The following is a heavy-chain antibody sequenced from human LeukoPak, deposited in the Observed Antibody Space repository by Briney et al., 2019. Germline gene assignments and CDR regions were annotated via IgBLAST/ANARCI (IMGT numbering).Heavy chain of an antibody. CDR1: GGTFSSYA. CDR3: ARLRVNYYYGSGHPYYFDY. CDR2: IIPICGNT. V-gene: IGHV1-69*06. D-gene: IGHD3-22*01. Sequence: AASVKVSCKASGGTFSSYAISWVRQAPGQGLEWMGGIIPICGNTNYAQKFQGRVTITADKSTSTAYMELSSLRSEDTAVYYCARLRVNYYYGSGHPYYFDYWGQGTLVTVSS. J-gene: IGHJ4*02.